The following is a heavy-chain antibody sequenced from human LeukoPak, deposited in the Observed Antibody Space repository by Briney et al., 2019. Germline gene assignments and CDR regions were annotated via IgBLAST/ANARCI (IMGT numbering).Heavy chain of an antibody. CDR3: ARPVPSRLGWFDP. CDR2: IYYSGST. V-gene: IGHV4-39*01. D-gene: IGHD1-1*01. CDR1: GGSISSSNYY. Sequence: KPSETLSLTCTVSGGSISSSNYYWGWIRQPPGKGLEWIGSIYYSGSTYYNPSPKSRVTISVDTSKNQFSLKLSSVTAADTAVYYCARPVPSRLGWFDPWGQGTLVTVSS. J-gene: IGHJ5*02.